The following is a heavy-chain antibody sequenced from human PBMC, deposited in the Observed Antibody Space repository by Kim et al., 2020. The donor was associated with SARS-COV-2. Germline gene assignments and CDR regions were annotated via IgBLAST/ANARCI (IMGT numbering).Heavy chain of an antibody. V-gene: IGHV3-23*01. CDR1: GFTFTSYA. D-gene: IGHD2-21*01. J-gene: IGHJ4*02. CDR2: IGITGGNK. CDR3: MKRTGGAWRCAY. Sequence: GGSLRLSCAASGFTFTSYAMNWVRQAPGKGLEWVASIGITGGNKYYADSVKGRFTISRDNYQNTLFLHMNSLRAEDTAVYYCMKRTGGAWRCAYWGQGAPFTVSS.